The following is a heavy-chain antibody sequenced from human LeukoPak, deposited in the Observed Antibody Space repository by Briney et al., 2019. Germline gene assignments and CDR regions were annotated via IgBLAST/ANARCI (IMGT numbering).Heavy chain of an antibody. CDR3: ARGQGTVTTH. V-gene: IGHV4-34*01. D-gene: IGHD4-17*01. J-gene: IGHJ4*02. CDR1: GGSFSGYY. CDR2: INHSGSA. Sequence: SETLSRTCAVSGGSFSGYYWTWIRQPPGEGLEWIGEINHSGSANYNPSLKSRVTISLDTSKNQFSLKLSSVTAADTAVYYCARGQGTVTTHWGQGTLVTVSS.